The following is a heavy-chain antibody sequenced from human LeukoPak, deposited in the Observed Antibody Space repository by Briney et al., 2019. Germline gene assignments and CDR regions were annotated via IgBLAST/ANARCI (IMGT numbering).Heavy chain of an antibody. CDR2: TSSSGSTI. D-gene: IGHD3-10*02. V-gene: IGHV3-48*03. CDR1: GFTFSSYE. CDR3: AELGITMIGGV. Sequence: GGSLRLSCAASGFTFSSYEMNWVRQAPGKGLEWVSYTSSSGSTIYYADSVKGRFTISRDNAKNSLYLQMDSLRAEDTAVYYCAELGITMIGGVWGKGTTVTISS. J-gene: IGHJ6*04.